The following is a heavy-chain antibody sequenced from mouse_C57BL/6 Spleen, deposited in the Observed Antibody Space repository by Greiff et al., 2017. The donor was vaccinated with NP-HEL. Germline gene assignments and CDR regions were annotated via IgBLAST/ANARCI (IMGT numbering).Heavy chain of an antibody. V-gene: IGHV1-18*01. CDR2: INPNNGGT. CDR3: ARSRGYDGPWFAY. D-gene: IGHD2-2*01. CDR1: GYTFTDYN. J-gene: IGHJ3*01. Sequence: EVQRVESGPELVKPGASVKIPCKASGYTFTDYNMDWVKQSHGKSLEWIGDINPNNGGTIYNQKFKGKATLTVDKSSSTAYMELRSLTSEDTAVYYCARSRGYDGPWFAYWGQGTLVTVSA.